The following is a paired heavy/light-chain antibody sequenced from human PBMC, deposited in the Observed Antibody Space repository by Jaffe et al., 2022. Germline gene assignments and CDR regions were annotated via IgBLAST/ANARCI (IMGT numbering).Light chain of an antibody. CDR2: QDS. V-gene: IGLV3-1*01. CDR1: KLGDKY. J-gene: IGLJ2*01. CDR3: QAWDSSTANVV. Sequence: SYELTQPPSVSVSPGQTASITCSGDKLGDKYACWYQQKPGQSPVLVIYQDSKRPSGIPERFSGSNSGNTATLTISGTQAMDEADYYCQAWDSSTANVVFGGGTKLTVL.
Heavy chain of an antibody. V-gene: IGHV4-38-2*02. CDR3: AREYYYDSSGYYYVDAFDI. J-gene: IGHJ3*02. CDR1: GYSISSGYY. CDR2: IYHSGST. Sequence: QVQLQESGPGLVKPSETLSLTCAVSGYSISSGYYWGWIRQPPGKGLEWIGSIYHSGSTYYNPSLKSRVTISVDTSKNQFSLKLSSVTAADTAVYYCAREYYYDSSGYYYVDAFDIWGQGTMVTVSS. D-gene: IGHD3-22*01.